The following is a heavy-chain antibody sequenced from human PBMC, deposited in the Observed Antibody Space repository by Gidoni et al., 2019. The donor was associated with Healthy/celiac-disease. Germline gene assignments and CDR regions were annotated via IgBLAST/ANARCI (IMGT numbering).Heavy chain of an antibody. V-gene: IGHV2-5*02. D-gene: IGHD2-15*01. CDR1: GFSLSTSCVG. CDR2: IYWDDDK. CDR3: ARFIAGTPLGQPFDP. J-gene: IGHJ5*02. Sequence: QITLKESGPTLVKPTQTLTLTCTSPGFSLSTSCVGVGWIRQPSGKALEWLALIYWDDDKRYSPSLNSRLTITKDTSKNQVVLTMTNMDPVDTATYYCARFIAGTPLGQPFDPWGQGTLVTVSS.